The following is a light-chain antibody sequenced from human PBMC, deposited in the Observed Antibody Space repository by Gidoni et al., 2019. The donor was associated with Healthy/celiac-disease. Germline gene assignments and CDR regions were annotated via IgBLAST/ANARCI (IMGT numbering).Light chain of an antibody. J-gene: IGKJ1*01. V-gene: IGKV3-15*01. CDR3: QQYNNWLPCT. CDR1: QSVSSN. Sequence: EIVMTQSPATLSVSPGERATLSCRASQSVSSNLAWYQQQPGQAPRLLIYGASTRATGIPARFSGSGSGTEFTLTISSLQSEDFAVYYCQQYNNWLPCTFGQGTKVEIK. CDR2: GAS.